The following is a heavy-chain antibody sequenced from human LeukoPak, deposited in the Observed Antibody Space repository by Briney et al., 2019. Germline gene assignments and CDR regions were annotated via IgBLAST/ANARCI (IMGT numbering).Heavy chain of an antibody. CDR2: ISHDSGYI. Sequence: PGGSLRLFCAASGFTFTAYSMNWVRQAPGKGLEWVSSISHDSGYIYYADSVRGRFTISRDNERISLELQMSSLRAEDTAFYFCTRGGVTSFRYDCWGQVSLVTVSS. CDR3: TRGGVTSFRYDC. V-gene: IGHV3-21*01. D-gene: IGHD3-16*01. J-gene: IGHJ4*02. CDR1: GFTFTAYS.